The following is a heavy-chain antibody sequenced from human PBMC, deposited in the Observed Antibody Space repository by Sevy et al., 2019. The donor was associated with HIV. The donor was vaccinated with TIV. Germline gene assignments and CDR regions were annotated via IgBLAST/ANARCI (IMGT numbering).Heavy chain of an antibody. CDR2: IKSKTDGGTT. D-gene: IGHD3-22*01. Sequence: GGSLRLSCAASGFTFSNAWMSWVRQAPGKGLEWVGRIKSKTDGGTTDYAAPVKGRFTISRDDSKNTLYLQMNSLKTDDTAVYYCTTDRYYYDSSGYPRFDYWGQGTLVTVSS. V-gene: IGHV3-15*01. J-gene: IGHJ4*02. CDR1: GFTFSNAW. CDR3: TTDRYYYDSSGYPRFDY.